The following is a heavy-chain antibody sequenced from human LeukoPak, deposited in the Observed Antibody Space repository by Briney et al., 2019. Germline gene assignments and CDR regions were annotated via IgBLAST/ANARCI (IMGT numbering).Heavy chain of an antibody. D-gene: IGHD5-18*01. Sequence: PGGSLRLSCAASGFTFSSYAMSWVRQAPGKGLEWVSAISGSGSSTYYADSVKGRFTISRDNSKNTLYLQMNSLRAEDTAVYYCANGGYSYGPPGDAFDIWGQGTMVTVSS. V-gene: IGHV3-23*01. CDR2: ISGSGSST. CDR1: GFTFSSYA. J-gene: IGHJ3*02. CDR3: ANGGYSYGPPGDAFDI.